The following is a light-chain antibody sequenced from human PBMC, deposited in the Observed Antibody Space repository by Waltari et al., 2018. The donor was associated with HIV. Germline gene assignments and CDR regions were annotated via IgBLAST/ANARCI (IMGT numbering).Light chain of an antibody. CDR2: VNSDGSH. CDR3: QTWGTGIRV. CDR1: SGHSNYA. J-gene: IGLJ2*01. V-gene: IGLV4-69*01. Sequence: QLVLTQSPSASASLGASVKLTCTLSSGHSNYAIAWHQQQPEKGPRYLLKVNSDGSHFKGDGIPVRFSGSTSGAERYLTIASLQSEDEADYYCQTWGTGIRVFGGGTKLTVL.